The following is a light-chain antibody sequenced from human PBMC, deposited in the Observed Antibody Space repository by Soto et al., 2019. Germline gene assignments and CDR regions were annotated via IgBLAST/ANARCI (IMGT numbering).Light chain of an antibody. CDR3: MQALQTPFT. CDR1: QSLLHTNAYNY. V-gene: IGKV2-28*01. CDR2: LGS. J-gene: IGKJ4*01. Sequence: DLVMTQSPLSLPVTPGEPDSISCRSSQSLLHTNAYNYLDWYLQKPGQSPQLLIYLGSNRASGVPDRFSGSGSGTYFTLKISRVEAEDVWVYYCMQALQTPFTFGGGTKVDIK.